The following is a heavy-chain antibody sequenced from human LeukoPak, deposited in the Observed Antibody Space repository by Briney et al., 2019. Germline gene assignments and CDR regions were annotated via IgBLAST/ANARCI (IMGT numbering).Heavy chain of an antibody. CDR1: GYIFSAYG. D-gene: IGHD3-10*01. J-gene: IGHJ4*02. CDR3: ARVWGSGSYFLGRLDY. V-gene: IGHV3-30*03. CDR2: ISYDGGKK. Sequence: GGSLRLSCSASGYIFSAYGMHWVRQAPGKGLEWVAVISYDGGKKHHADSVKGRLTISRDNAKNSLYLQMNSLRDEDTALYYCARVWGSGSYFLGRLDYWGQGTLVTVSS.